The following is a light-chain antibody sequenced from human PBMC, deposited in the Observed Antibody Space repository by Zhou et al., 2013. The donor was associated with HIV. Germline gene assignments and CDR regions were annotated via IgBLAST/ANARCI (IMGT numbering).Light chain of an antibody. V-gene: IGKV1-39*01. CDR2: AAS. CDR3: QQYNSFPLT. CDR1: QDISSS. Sequence: DIQMTQSPSSLSASVGDRVTIACRASQDISSSLNWYQQESGKAPKLLIYAASSLQGGVPSRFSGSGSGTDFTLTISSLQPEDFATYYCQQYNSFPLTFGGGTKVEIK. J-gene: IGKJ4*01.